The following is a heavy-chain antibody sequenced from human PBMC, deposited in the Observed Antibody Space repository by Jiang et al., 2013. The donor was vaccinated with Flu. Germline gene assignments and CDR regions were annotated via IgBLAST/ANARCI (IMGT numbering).Heavy chain of an antibody. CDR2: ISYDGSNK. D-gene: IGHD3-10*01. CDR3: AKDADYYGSGSYIDY. J-gene: IGHJ4*02. Sequence: AVISYDGSNKYYADSVKGRFTISRDNSKNTLYLQMNSLRAEDTAVYYCAKDADYYGSGSYIDYWGQGTLVTVSS. V-gene: IGHV3-30*18.